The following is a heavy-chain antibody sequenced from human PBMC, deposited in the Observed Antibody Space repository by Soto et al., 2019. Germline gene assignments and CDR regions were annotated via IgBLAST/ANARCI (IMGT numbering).Heavy chain of an antibody. D-gene: IGHD1-26*01. CDR2: IYTSGNT. CDR3: ARESADKWDYEAY. V-gene: IGHV4-4*07. CDR1: GGSISSYH. Sequence: QVQLQESGPGLVKPLETLSLTCTVSGGSISSYHWSWIRQSAGKGLEWIGRIYTSGNTHYNPSLKSRVTVSIDTSKNQFFLTVNSVTAADSAVYYCARESADKWDYEAYWGQGTPVTVSS. J-gene: IGHJ4*02.